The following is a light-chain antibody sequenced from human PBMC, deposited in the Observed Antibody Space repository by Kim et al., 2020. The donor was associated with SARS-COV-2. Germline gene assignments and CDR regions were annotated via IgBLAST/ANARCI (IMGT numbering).Light chain of an antibody. CDR3: SAWDDRLNGRV. CDR2: RNN. V-gene: IGLV1-47*01. CDR1: HSNIGSSY. J-gene: IGLJ3*02. Sequence: GQRVTISCSGSHSNIGSSYVYWYRHLPGTAPTLLIYRNNQRPSGVPDRFSGSKSGTSASLAISGLRSEDEAHYYCSAWDDRLNGRVFGGGTQLTVL.